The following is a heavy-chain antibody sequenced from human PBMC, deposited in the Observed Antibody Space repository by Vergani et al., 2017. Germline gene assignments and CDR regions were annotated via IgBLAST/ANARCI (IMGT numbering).Heavy chain of an antibody. J-gene: IGHJ6*03. CDR3: ARRYYDILTGYGYYYYMDV. CDR1: GGSISSSSYY. D-gene: IGHD3-9*01. V-gene: IGHV4-39*07. CDR2: IYYSGST. Sequence: QLQLQESGPGLVKPSETLSLTCTVSGGSISSSSYYWGWIRQPPGKGLEWIGSIYYSGSTNYNPSLKSRVTISVDTSKNQFSLKLSSVTAADTAVYYCARRYYDILTGYGYYYYMDVWGKGTTVTVSS.